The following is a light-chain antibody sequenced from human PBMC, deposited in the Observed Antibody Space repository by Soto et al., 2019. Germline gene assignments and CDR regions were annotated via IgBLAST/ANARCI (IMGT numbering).Light chain of an antibody. Sequence: DIQMTQSPSPLSSSVEDRVIITFPASQSISNHLNWYQQKPGKAPKLLIFAASSLQSGVPSRFSGSRSGPDFTLTISSLQPEDFATYYCQQSYSSPPTFGQGTKVDIK. J-gene: IGKJ1*01. CDR1: QSISNH. V-gene: IGKV1-39*01. CDR2: AAS. CDR3: QQSYSSPPT.